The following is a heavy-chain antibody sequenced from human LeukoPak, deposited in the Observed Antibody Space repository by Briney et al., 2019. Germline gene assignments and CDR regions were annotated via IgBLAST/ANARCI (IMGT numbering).Heavy chain of an antibody. D-gene: IGHD1/OR15-1a*01. J-gene: IGHJ5*02. V-gene: IGHV3-15*01. CDR2: IKSKTDGGTT. CDR3: TTVGIWNMIQGEDR. Sequence: GGSLRLSCAVFGSGFPFSKAWMSWVRQAPGKGLEWVGRIKSKTDGGTTGYAAPVKGRFSILRDDSKNTLYLQMDNLKTEDTAVSYCTTVGIWNMIQGEDRWGQGTLVAVSS. CDR1: GFPFSKAW.